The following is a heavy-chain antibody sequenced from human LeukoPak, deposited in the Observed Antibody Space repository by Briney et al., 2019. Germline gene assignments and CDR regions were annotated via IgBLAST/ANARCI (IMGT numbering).Heavy chain of an antibody. D-gene: IGHD3-22*01. V-gene: IGHV1-2*02. CDR3: ATENYYDSSGFSKAFDY. CDR1: GYTFTGKF. J-gene: IGHJ4*02. CDR2: IEPKSGVT. Sequence: ASVTVSCKPSGYTFTGKFLHWLRQAPGHGLQYMGDIEPKSGVTVYAPNFRGRVTVTSDTSVSTAYMELSGLRSGDTAVYYCATENYYDSSGFSKAFDYWGQGTLVTVSS.